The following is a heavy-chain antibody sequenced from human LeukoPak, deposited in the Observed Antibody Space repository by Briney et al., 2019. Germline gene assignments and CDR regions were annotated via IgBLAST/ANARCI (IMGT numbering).Heavy chain of an antibody. V-gene: IGHV4-4*09. CDR1: GGSISTYY. CDR2: IYASGSA. J-gene: IGHJ6*03. D-gene: IGHD3-3*01. Sequence: SETLSLTCTVSGGSISTYYWSWFRHPPGKGLEWIGYIYASGSANYNPSLKSRVTISVDTSKNQFSLKLSSVTAADTAVYYCARAPVGYYDFWSGSYYYYYMDVWGKGTTVTVSS. CDR3: ARAPVGYYDFWSGSYYYYYMDV.